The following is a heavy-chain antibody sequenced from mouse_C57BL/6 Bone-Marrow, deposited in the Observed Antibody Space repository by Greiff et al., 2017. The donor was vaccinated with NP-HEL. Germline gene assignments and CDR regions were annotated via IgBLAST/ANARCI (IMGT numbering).Heavy chain of an antibody. J-gene: IGHJ4*01. V-gene: IGHV5-17*01. CDR1: GFTFSDYG. Sequence: EVMLVESGGGLVKPGGSLKLSCAASGFTFSDYGMHWVRQAPEKGLEWVAYISSGSSTIYYAATVKGRFTISRDNAKNTLFLQMTSLRSEDTAMYYCARHYYGSSYQAMDYWGQGTSVTVSS. D-gene: IGHD1-1*01. CDR3: ARHYYGSSYQAMDY. CDR2: ISSGSSTI.